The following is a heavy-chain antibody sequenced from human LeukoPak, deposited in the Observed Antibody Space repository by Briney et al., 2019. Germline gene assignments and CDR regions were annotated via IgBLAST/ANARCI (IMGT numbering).Heavy chain of an antibody. CDR2: MNPNRGNT. Sequence: ASVKVSCKASGYTFTSHDINWVRQATGQGLEWMGWMNPNRGNTGYAQKFQGRVTMTRNTSISTAYMELSSLRSEDTAVYYCARGLGNDGIFDYWGQGTLVTVSS. V-gene: IGHV1-8*01. CDR1: GYTFTSHD. D-gene: IGHD1-1*01. J-gene: IGHJ4*02. CDR3: ARGLGNDGIFDY.